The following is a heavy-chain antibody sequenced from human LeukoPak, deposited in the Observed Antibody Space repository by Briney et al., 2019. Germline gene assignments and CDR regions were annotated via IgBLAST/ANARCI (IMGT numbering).Heavy chain of an antibody. D-gene: IGHD3-10*01. Sequence: ASVKVSCKASGYTFTNYYMHWVRQAPGQGLEWMGIINPSGGGTSYAQKFQGRLTMTRDTSTTTVYMELSSLRSEDTAMYYCARSLDRVRLDAFDIWGQGTMVTVSS. CDR3: ARSLDRVRLDAFDI. CDR1: GYTFTNYY. CDR2: INPSGGGT. V-gene: IGHV1-46*01. J-gene: IGHJ3*02.